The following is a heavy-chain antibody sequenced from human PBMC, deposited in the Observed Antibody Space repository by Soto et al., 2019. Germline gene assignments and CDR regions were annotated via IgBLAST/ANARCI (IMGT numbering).Heavy chain of an antibody. V-gene: IGHV5-10-1*01. CDR3: ARYYYNSSGYFNSDV. Sequence: GESLKISCKGSGYSFTTYWISWVRQMPGNGLEWMGRIDPSDSYTNYSPSFQGHVTISTDKSTDTAYLQWSSLKASDTAMYYCARYYYNSSGYFNSDVWGQGTTVTVSS. CDR2: IDPSDSYT. D-gene: IGHD3-22*01. CDR1: GYSFTTYW. J-gene: IGHJ6*02.